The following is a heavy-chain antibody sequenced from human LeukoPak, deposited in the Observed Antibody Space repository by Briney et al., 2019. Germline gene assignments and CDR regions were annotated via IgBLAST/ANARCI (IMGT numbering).Heavy chain of an antibody. CDR1: GFILSVYS. V-gene: IGHV3-21*01. D-gene: IGHD2-15*01. CDR2: ISGGSNYI. CDR3: VRDHLLIDDKSNWFDS. Sequence: GGSLRLSCAASGFILSVYSMNWVRQAPGKGLEWVSSISGGSNYIYYADSLKGRFTISRDNAKNSLYLHMNSLRAEDTAVYYCVRDHLLIDDKSNWFDSWGQGTLVTVSS. J-gene: IGHJ5*01.